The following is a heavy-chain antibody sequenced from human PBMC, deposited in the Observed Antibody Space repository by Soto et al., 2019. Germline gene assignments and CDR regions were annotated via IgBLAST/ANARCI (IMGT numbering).Heavy chain of an antibody. J-gene: IGHJ4*02. CDR2: IYYSGST. D-gene: IGHD4-4*01. V-gene: IGHV4-59*01. CDR3: ARVQMTTIPYFDY. Sequence: SETLSLTCTVSGGSISSYYWSWIRQPQGKGLEWIGYIYYSGSTNYNPSLKSRVTISVDTSNNHFSLKLSSVTAADSAVCYCARVQMTTIPYFDYWGQGTLVTVSS. CDR1: GGSISSYY.